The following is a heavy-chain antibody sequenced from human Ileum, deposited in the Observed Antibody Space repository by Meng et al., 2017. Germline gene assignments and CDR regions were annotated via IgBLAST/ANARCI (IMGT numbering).Heavy chain of an antibody. CDR2: INHSGST. D-gene: IGHD6-19*01. CDR3: ARTRRGSSGWYMGY. V-gene: IGHV4-34*01. CDR1: GGSCSGYY. J-gene: IGHJ4*02. Sequence: QVPRQRGGAGLLKPSETLSLTCAVYGGSCSGYYWSWIRQPPGKGLEWIGEINHSGSTNYNPSLKSRVTISVDTSKNQFSLKLSSVTAADTAVYYCARTRRGSSGWYMGYWGQGTLVTVSS.